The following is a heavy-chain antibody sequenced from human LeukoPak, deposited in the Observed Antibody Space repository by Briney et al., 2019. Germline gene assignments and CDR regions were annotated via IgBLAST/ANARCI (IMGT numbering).Heavy chain of an antibody. Sequence: GGSLRLSCAASGFTFSSYSMNWVRQAPGKGLEWVSSISSSSSYIYYADSVKGRFTISRGNAKNSLYLQMNSLRAEDTAVYYCARDASLVDYYGSSGELYDYWGQGTLVTVSS. V-gene: IGHV3-21*01. J-gene: IGHJ4*02. CDR1: GFTFSSYS. CDR2: ISSSSSYI. D-gene: IGHD3-22*01. CDR3: ARDASLVDYYGSSGELYDY.